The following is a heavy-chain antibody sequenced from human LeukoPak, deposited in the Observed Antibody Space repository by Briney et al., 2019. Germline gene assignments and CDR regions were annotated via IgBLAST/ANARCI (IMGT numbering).Heavy chain of an antibody. D-gene: IGHD3-22*01. CDR3: ARGDSITMINPPDWFDP. CDR1: GGTFGSYA. J-gene: IGHJ5*02. V-gene: IGHV1-69*04. Sequence: SVKVSCKASGGTFGSYAISWVRQAPGQGLEWMGRIIPILGIANYAQKSQGRVTITADKSTSTAYTELSSLRSEDTAVYYCARGDSITMINPPDWFDPWGQGTLVTVSS. CDR2: IIPILGIA.